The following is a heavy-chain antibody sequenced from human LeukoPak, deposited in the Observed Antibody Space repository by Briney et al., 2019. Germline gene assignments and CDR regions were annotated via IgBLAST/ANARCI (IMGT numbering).Heavy chain of an antibody. CDR2: ISYDGSLK. J-gene: IGHJ4*02. D-gene: IGHD3-22*01. CDR1: GFTLNVYA. Sequence: PGGSLRLSCVISGFTLNVYAMHWVRQAPGKGLEWVAIISYDGSLKYYADSVKGRFTISRDNSRNTLYLQMNNLRTEDTAVYYCASPYYYDGSSYYHFFDHWGQGTLVTVSS. V-gene: IGHV3-30*04. CDR3: ASPYYYDGSSYYHFFDH.